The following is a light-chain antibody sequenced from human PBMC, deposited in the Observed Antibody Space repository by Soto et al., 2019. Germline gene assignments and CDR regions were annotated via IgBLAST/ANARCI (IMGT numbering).Light chain of an antibody. V-gene: IGLV2-11*01. Sequence: QSVLTQPRSVSGSPGQSVTISCTGTSSDVGGYNYVSWYQQHPGKAPKVMIYDVSKQPSGVPDRFSGSKSGNTASLTISGLQAEDEADYYCCSYAGSYTFYVFGTGTKLTVL. CDR3: CSYAGSYTFYV. CDR2: DVS. CDR1: SSDVGGYNY. J-gene: IGLJ1*01.